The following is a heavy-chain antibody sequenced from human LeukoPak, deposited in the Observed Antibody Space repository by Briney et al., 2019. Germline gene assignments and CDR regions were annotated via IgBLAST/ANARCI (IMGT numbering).Heavy chain of an antibody. D-gene: IGHD3-3*01. CDR1: GYTFTSYG. CDR3: ARAGTIFGVVAPPQPSDY. Sequence: GASVKVSCKASGYTFTSYGISRVRQAPGQGLEWMGWISAYNGNTNYAQKLQGRVTMTTGTSTSTAYMELRSLRSDDTAVYYCARAGTIFGVVAPPQPSDYWGQGTLVTVSS. CDR2: ISAYNGNT. V-gene: IGHV1-18*01. J-gene: IGHJ4*02.